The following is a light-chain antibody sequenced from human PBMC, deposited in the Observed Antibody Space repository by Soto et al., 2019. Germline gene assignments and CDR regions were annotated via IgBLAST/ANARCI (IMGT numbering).Light chain of an antibody. J-gene: IGKJ4*01. V-gene: IGKV3-11*01. CDR1: QSLISQ. CDR2: DAS. CDR3: QQRSNWPLT. Sequence: EIVFTHSPGTLSLSPGERATLSCRASQSLISQLAWYQQKPGQAPRLLIHDASNRATGIPARFSGSGSATDFTLTISSLEPEDFAVYYCQQRSNWPLTFGGGTKVDIK.